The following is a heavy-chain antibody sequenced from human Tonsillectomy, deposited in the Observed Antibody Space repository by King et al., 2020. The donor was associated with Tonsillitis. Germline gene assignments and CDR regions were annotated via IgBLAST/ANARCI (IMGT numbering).Heavy chain of an antibody. Sequence: QLVQSGAEVKKPGESLKISCKGSGYSFTSYWIGWVRQLPGKGLEWMGVIHPTDSDTRYSPSFQGQVTISADKSISTAYLQWSSLKASDTAMYYCARLDRDKYDSSGYKTSYFYGMDVWGQGTTVTVYS. CDR2: IHPTDSDT. CDR1: GYSFTSYW. J-gene: IGHJ6*02. V-gene: IGHV5-51*01. D-gene: IGHD3-22*01. CDR3: ARLDRDKYDSSGYKTSYFYGMDV.